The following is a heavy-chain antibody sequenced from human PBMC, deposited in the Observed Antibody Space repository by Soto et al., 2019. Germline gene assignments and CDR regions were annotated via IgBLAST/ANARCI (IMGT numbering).Heavy chain of an antibody. Sequence: PSETLSLTCIVSGESISSSSYYWGWIRQPPGKGLEWIGSIYYSGRTYYNPSFKSRVTISIDTSKNQFSLKLSSVTATETAVYYCARQRTTVVTQAYFDHWGQGALVTVS. CDR1: GESISSSSYY. D-gene: IGHD2-21*02. J-gene: IGHJ4*02. CDR3: ARQRTTVVTQAYFDH. V-gene: IGHV4-39*01. CDR2: IYYSGRT.